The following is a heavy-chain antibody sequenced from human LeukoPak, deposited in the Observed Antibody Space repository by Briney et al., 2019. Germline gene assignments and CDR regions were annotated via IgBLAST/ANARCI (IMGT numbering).Heavy chain of an antibody. V-gene: IGHV4-4*07. D-gene: IGHD2-15*01. J-gene: IGHJ4*02. CDR2: IYTSGST. CDR3: ARDLVVADAFDY. Sequence: SETLSLTCTVSGGSISSYCWSWIRQPAGKGLEWIGRIYTSGSTNYNPSLKSRVTMSVDTSKNQFSLKLSSVTAADTAVYYCARDLVVADAFDYWGQGTLVTVSS. CDR1: GGSISSYC.